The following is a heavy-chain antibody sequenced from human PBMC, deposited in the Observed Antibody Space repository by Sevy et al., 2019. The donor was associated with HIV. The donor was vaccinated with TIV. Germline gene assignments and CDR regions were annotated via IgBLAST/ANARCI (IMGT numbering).Heavy chain of an antibody. D-gene: IGHD1-26*01. CDR1: GYIFRNQD. V-gene: IGHV1-18*01. CDR3: ARGRATNGGSFYFDL. J-gene: IGHJ4*02. Sequence: ASVKVSCKASGYIFRNQDITWVRQAPGQGLEWMGWIRTYNGDTQYAQNFQGRVIMTTDTSKFTAYLDMRSLRSDDTAVYYCARGRATNGGSFYFDLWAQGTLVTVSS. CDR2: IRTYNGDT.